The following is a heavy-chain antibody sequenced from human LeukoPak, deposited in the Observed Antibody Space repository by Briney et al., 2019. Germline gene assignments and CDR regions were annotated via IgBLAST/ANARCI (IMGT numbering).Heavy chain of an antibody. J-gene: IGHJ4*02. Sequence: GVSLRLSCAASGFSFSAYWMTWVRQAPGTGLEWVANINPAGTETYYVDPVKGRFTISRDNAKNLLYLQMNSLRAEDTAVYYCARFGYVAAVDLWGQGTLVTVSS. CDR3: ARFGYVAAVDL. D-gene: IGHD2-15*01. V-gene: IGHV3-7*01. CDR1: GFSFSAYW. CDR2: INPAGTET.